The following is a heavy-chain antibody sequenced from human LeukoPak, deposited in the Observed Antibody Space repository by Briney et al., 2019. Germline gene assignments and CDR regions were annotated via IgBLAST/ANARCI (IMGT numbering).Heavy chain of an antibody. J-gene: IGHJ3*02. CDR1: GYTFTNYD. D-gene: IGHD3-22*01. CDR2: MNPNSGNT. V-gene: IGHV1-8*01. Sequence: ASVKVSCKASGYTFTNYDINWVRQAAGQGLEWMGWMNPNSGNTGYAQKFQGRVIMTRDTSITTAYMELSTLRSEDTAVYYCAREFPYDSSGYYYVDAFDIWGQGTMVTVSS. CDR3: AREFPYDSSGYYYVDAFDI.